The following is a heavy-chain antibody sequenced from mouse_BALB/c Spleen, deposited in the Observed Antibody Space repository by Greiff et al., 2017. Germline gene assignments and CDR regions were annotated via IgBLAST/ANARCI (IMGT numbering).Heavy chain of an antibody. CDR1: GYTFTSYY. CDR3: TRSMITTAAWFAY. J-gene: IGHJ3*01. V-gene: IGHV1S81*02. CDR2: INPSNGGT. Sequence: VQLHQSGAELVKPGASVKLSCKASGYTFTSYYMYWVKQRPGQGLEWIGGINPSNGGTNFNEKFKSKATLTVDKSSSTAYMQLSSLTSEDSAVYYCTRSMITTAAWFAYWGQGTLVTVSA. D-gene: IGHD2-4*01.